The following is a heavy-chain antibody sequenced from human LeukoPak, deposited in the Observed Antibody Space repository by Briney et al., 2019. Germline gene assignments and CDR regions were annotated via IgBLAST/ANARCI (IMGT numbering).Heavy chain of an antibody. J-gene: IGHJ4*02. V-gene: IGHV3-30*02. CDR2: IRFDESDK. CDR1: GFIFKNNG. Sequence: GGSLRLSCVASGFIFKNNGMHWVRQAPGKGLEWVAFIRFDESDKFYADSVKGRFTISRDSSKNTLFLQMNRLRPEDAAVYYCAKAPVTTCRGAFCYPFDYWGLGTLVTVSS. CDR3: AKAPVTTCRGAFCYPFDY. D-gene: IGHD2-15*01.